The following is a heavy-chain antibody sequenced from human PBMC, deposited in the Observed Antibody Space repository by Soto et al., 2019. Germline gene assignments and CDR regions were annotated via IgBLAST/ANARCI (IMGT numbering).Heavy chain of an antibody. Sequence: LRLSCAASGFIFNDYYMSWIRQAPGKGLEWLSNISGSSGSKKYADAGKGRFTISRDNAKKSLYLEMHSLRAEDTAMYYCARYAAEVTTFFDQWGQGTLVTVSS. CDR3: ARYAAEVTTFFDQ. J-gene: IGHJ4*02. V-gene: IGHV3-11*06. CDR1: GFIFNDYY. CDR2: ISGSSGSK. D-gene: IGHD4-17*01.